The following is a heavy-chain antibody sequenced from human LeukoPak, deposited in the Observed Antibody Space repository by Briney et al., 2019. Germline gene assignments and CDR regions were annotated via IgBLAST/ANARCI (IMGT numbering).Heavy chain of an antibody. CDR3: VREGSGSRFADY. CDR1: GSSFSGYY. D-gene: IGHD3-10*01. CDR2: IYYSGTT. J-gene: IGHJ4*02. Sequence: SETLSLTCTVSGSSFSGYYWSWIRQPPGKGLEWIGYIYYSGTTKYNPSLKSRVTISLDTSKNQFSLKLSSVTAADTALYYCVREGSGSRFADYWGQGTLVTVSS. V-gene: IGHV4-59*01.